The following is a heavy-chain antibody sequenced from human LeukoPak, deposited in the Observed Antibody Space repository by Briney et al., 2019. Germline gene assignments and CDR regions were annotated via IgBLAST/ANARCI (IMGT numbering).Heavy chain of an antibody. V-gene: IGHV4-34*01. D-gene: IGHD5-12*01. Sequence: SETLSLTCAVYGGSFSGYYWSWIRQPPGKGLEWIGEINHSGNTNYNPSLKSRVTISVDTSKNQFSLKLSSVTAADTAVYYCARGKVAGYPTMAFDIWGQGTMVTVSS. CDR1: GGSFSGYY. CDR3: ARGKVAGYPTMAFDI. J-gene: IGHJ3*02. CDR2: INHSGNT.